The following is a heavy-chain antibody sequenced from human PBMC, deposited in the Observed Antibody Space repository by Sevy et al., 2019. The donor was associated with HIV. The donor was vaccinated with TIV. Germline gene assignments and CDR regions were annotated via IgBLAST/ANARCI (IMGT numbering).Heavy chain of an antibody. CDR1: GFTFSSYE. J-gene: IGHJ4*02. V-gene: IGHV3-48*03. CDR3: ARDLPPSATTVPHFDC. CDR2: ISNSGIAM. D-gene: IGHD4-4*01. Sequence: GGSLRLSCAASGFTFSSYEMNWVRQAPGKGLEWVSYISNSGIAMYYSDSVRGRFTISRDNARRSLYLQMNSLRAEDTAVYYCARDLPPSATTVPHFDCWGQGALVTVSS.